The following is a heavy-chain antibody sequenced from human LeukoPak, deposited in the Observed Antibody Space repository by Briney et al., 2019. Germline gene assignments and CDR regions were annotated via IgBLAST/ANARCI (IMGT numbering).Heavy chain of an antibody. V-gene: IGHV4-39*01. J-gene: IGHJ4*02. CDR2: IYYSGST. Sequence: SETLSLTCTVSGGSISSYYWGWIRQPPGKGLEWIGSIYYSGSTSYNPSLKSRVTISVDTSKNQFSLKLGSVTAADTAVYYCAKRMRNYYDSSGLDYWGQGTLVTVSS. CDR3: AKRMRNYYDSSGLDY. CDR1: GGSISSYY. D-gene: IGHD3-22*01.